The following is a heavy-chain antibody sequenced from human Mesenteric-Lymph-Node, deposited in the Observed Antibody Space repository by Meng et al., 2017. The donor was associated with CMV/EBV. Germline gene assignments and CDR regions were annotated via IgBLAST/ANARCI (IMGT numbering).Heavy chain of an antibody. CDR3: AKGQPRLRWYPYYFDY. Sequence: GESLKISCAASGFTFSSYSMNWVRQAPGKGLEWVSIISGSGGSTHYADSVKGRFTVSRDNSENTLWLQMNSLRAEDTAVYYCAKGQPRLRWYPYYFDYWGQGTLVTVSS. CDR2: ISGSGGST. D-gene: IGHD4-23*01. V-gene: IGHV3-23*01. J-gene: IGHJ4*02. CDR1: GFTFSSYS.